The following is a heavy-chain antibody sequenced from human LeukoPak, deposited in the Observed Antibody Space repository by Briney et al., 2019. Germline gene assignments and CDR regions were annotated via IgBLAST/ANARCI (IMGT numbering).Heavy chain of an antibody. Sequence: GGSLRLSCVASGLTFSSCGMSWVRQAPGKGLEWVGRIRSKANSYATAYAASVKGRFTISRDDSKNTAYLQMNSLKTEDTAVYYCTRPHYGSGSYADYWGQGTLVTVSS. D-gene: IGHD3-10*01. J-gene: IGHJ4*02. CDR2: IRSKANSYAT. CDR1: GLTFSSCG. V-gene: IGHV3-73*01. CDR3: TRPHYGSGSYADY.